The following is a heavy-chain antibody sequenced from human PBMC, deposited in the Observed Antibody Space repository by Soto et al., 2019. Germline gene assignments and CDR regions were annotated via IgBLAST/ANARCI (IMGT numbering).Heavy chain of an antibody. CDR2: ISHSGTT. Sequence: KPSETLSLTCLVSDFPIISPYSWGWIRQPPGKGLEWIGSISHSGTTSYSPSLTSRVSISVDTSKNQVSLKLTSVTAADTAVYYCARDGSGWYWGQGTLVTVSS. CDR3: ARDGSGWY. J-gene: IGHJ4*02. CDR1: DFPIISPYS. D-gene: IGHD6-19*01. V-gene: IGHV4-38-2*02.